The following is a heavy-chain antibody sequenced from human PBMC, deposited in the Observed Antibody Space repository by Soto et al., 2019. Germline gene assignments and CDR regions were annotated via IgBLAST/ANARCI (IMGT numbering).Heavy chain of an antibody. CDR3: AREGNWNDAGDWFDP. D-gene: IGHD1-20*01. V-gene: IGHV3-33*01. CDR2: IWYDGSNK. CDR1: GFTFSSYG. J-gene: IGHJ5*02. Sequence: GSLRLSCAASGFTFSSYGMHWVRQAPGKGLEWVAVIWYDGSNKYYADSVKGRFTISRDNSKNTLYLQMNSLRAEDTAVYYCAREGNWNDAGDWFDPWGQGTLVTVSS.